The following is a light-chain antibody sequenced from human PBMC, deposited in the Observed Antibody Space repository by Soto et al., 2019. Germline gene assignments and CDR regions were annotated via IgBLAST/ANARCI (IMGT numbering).Light chain of an antibody. J-gene: IGKJ5*01. V-gene: IGKV3-11*01. CDR3: AQGNNGPTIP. CDR2: DAS. Sequence: EIVLTQSPATLSLSPGERATLSCRASQSVSSYLAWYQQKPGQAPRLLVYDASNRATGIPARFSGSGSRTDFTLTISSPELADSAVYYCAQGNNGPTIPFGRGTRLEIK. CDR1: QSVSSY.